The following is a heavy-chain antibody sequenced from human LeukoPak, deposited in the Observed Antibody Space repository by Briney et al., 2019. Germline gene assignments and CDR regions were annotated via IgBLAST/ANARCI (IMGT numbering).Heavy chain of an antibody. Sequence: GEPLKISCKGSGYSFTSYWIAWVRQMPGKGLEWMGIIYPGDSESRYSPSFQGQVTISADRSISTAYLHWSSLKVSDTAMYYCARASRDGYNQNFDYWGQGTLVTVSS. J-gene: IGHJ4*02. CDR1: GYSFTSYW. CDR2: IYPGDSES. V-gene: IGHV5-51*01. CDR3: ARASRDGYNQNFDY. D-gene: IGHD5-24*01.